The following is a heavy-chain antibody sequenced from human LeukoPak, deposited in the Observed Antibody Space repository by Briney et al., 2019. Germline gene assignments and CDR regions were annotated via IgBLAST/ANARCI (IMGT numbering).Heavy chain of an antibody. D-gene: IGHD3-10*01. CDR1: GFTFSTYW. CDR3: AKGLYQYFGSGSYTLDH. J-gene: IGHJ4*02. CDR2: INSDGRST. V-gene: IGHV3-74*01. Sequence: GGSLRLSCAASGFTFSTYWMHWVRQAPGKGLVWVSRINSDGRSTRYADSVKGRFTISRDNAKNTLYLQMNSLRVEDTAVYYCAKGLYQYFGSGSYTLDHWGQGTQVTVSS.